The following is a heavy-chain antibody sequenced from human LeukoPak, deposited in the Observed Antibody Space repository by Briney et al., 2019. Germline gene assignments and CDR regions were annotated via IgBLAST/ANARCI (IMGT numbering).Heavy chain of an antibody. CDR1: GFTFDDYA. D-gene: IGHD5-12*01. Sequence: PGRSLRLSCAASGFTFDDYAMHWVRQAPGKGLEWVSGISWNSGSIGYADSVKGRFTIPRDNAKNSLYLQMNSLRAEDTALYYCAKDTSGYDNFDAFDIWGQGTMVTVSS. V-gene: IGHV3-9*01. CDR3: AKDTSGYDNFDAFDI. J-gene: IGHJ3*02. CDR2: ISWNSGSI.